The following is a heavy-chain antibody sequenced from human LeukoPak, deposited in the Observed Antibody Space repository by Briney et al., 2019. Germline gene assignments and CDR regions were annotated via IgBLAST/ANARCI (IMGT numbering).Heavy chain of an antibody. Sequence: GGSLRLSCAASGFTFSSYCMHWVRQAPGKGLEWVAVIWYDGSNKYYADSVKGRFTISRDNSKNTLYLQMNSLRAEDTAVYYCARDLGDCSGGSCYRSPGGYFDYWGQGTLVTVSS. CDR1: GFTFSSYC. D-gene: IGHD2-15*01. CDR2: IWYDGSNK. CDR3: ARDLGDCSGGSCYRSPGGYFDY. V-gene: IGHV3-33*08. J-gene: IGHJ4*02.